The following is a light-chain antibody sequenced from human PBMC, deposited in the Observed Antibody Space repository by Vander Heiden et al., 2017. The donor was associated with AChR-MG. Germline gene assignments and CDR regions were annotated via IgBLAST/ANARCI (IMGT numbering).Light chain of an antibody. V-gene: IGLV6-57*03. CDR1: SGSIATRY. Sequence: NFLLTQPHSVSGFPGETVAISCSRGSGSIATRYVQWSQQPPGRGPTTIICEDENRPSGVPHRFSGSIDRSSNSASLTISGLQPEDEADYYCQSYVDNTWVFGGGTKLTVL. J-gene: IGLJ3*02. CDR3: QSYVDNTWV. CDR2: EDE.